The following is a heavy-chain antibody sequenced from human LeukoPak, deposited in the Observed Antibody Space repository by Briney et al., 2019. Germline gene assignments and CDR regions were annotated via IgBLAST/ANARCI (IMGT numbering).Heavy chain of an antibody. CDR2: VSGDGTDT. J-gene: IGHJ4*02. CDR1: GFAIDSFA. D-gene: IGHD3-10*01. CDR3: GIDSAEQVIN. V-gene: IGHV3-43*02. Sequence: PGGSLRLSCAASGFAIDSFAIHWVRQAPGMGLEWVSLVSGDGTDTYYSDSVKGRFTVFRDNSKNSVFLQLNILRTEESSFYYCGIDSAEQVINWGQGILVTVSS.